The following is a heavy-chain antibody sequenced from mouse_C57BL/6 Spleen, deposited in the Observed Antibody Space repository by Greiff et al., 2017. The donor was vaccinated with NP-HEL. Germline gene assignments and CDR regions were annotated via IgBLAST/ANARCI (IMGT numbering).Heavy chain of an antibody. V-gene: IGHV1-54*01. CDR2: INPGSGGT. J-gene: IGHJ2*01. CDR3: ARRGNYGSYFDY. CDR1: GYAFTNYL. D-gene: IGHD1-1*01. Sequence: VQLQQSGAELVRPGTSVKVSCKASGYAFTNYLIEWVKQRPGQGLEWIGVINPGSGGTNYNEKFKGKATLTADKSSSTAYMQLSSLTSEDSAVYFCARRGNYGSYFDYWGQGTTLTVSS.